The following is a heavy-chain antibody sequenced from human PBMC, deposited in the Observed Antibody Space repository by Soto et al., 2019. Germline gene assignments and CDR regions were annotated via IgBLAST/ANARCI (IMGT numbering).Heavy chain of an antibody. Sequence: QIALQESGPTVVKPTQTLTLTCTFSGFSLTTTAVGVAWILHSPGKALEWLAMVYWNDERRYSPSLKSTLTITQDTSKNQVVLTMTYMDPVDTATYFCAHYDSSGYFSHFDSWGQGTLVTVSS. J-gene: IGHJ4*02. V-gene: IGHV2-5*01. D-gene: IGHD3-22*01. CDR2: VYWNDER. CDR1: GFSLTTTAVG. CDR3: AHYDSSGYFSHFDS.